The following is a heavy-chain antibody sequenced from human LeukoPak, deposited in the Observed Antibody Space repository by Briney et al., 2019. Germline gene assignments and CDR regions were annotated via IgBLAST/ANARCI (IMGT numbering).Heavy chain of an antibody. D-gene: IGHD6-6*01. CDR1: GFTFGDYA. J-gene: IGHJ2*01. Sequence: PGGSLRLSCTASGFTFGDYAMSWFRQAPGKGLEWIGEINHSGSTYYNPSLKSRVTISVDTSKNQFSLKLSSVTAADTAVYYCAKAARLHWYFDLWGRGTLVTVSS. V-gene: IGHV4-34*01. CDR2: INHSGST. CDR3: AKAARLHWYFDL.